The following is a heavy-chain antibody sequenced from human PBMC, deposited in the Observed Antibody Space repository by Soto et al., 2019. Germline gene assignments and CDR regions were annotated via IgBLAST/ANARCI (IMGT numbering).Heavy chain of an antibody. Sequence: ASVKVSCKASGYTFTSYGISWVRQAPGQGLEWMGWISAYNGNTNYAQKLQGRVTMTTDTSTSTAYMELRSLRSDDTAVYYCARDWGLRSPAQAFDIWGQGTMVTVSS. J-gene: IGHJ3*02. CDR1: GYTFTSYG. D-gene: IGHD1-26*01. CDR2: ISAYNGNT. V-gene: IGHV1-18*01. CDR3: ARDWGLRSPAQAFDI.